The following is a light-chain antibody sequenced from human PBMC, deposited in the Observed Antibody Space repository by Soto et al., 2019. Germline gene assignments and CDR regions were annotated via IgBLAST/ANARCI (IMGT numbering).Light chain of an antibody. CDR2: GAS. V-gene: IGKV3-20*01. Sequence: EIVLTQSPATLSLSPGERATLSCRASQSINRHLAWYQQKPGQAPRLLIYGASNRATGIPDRFSGSGSGTDFTLTISRLEPEDFAVYYCQQYGSSGTFGQGTKVEIK. J-gene: IGKJ1*01. CDR3: QQYGSSGT. CDR1: QSINRH.